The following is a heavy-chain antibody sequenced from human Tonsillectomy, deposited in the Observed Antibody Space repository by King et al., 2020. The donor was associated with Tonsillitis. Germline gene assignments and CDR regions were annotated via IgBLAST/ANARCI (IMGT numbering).Heavy chain of an antibody. V-gene: IGHV3-74*01. CDR3: ARNYYYGSGSYYGLSDAFDI. D-gene: IGHD3-10*01. CDR2: IKSDGSST. Sequence: EVQLVESGGGLVQPGGSLRLSCAASGLTFSRYWMHWVRQAPGKGLVWVSRIKSDGSSTSYADSVKGRFTISRDNAKNTLYLQMNSLRVEDTAVYYCARNYYYGSGSYYGLSDAFDIWGQGTMVTVSS. CDR1: GLTFSRYW. J-gene: IGHJ3*02.